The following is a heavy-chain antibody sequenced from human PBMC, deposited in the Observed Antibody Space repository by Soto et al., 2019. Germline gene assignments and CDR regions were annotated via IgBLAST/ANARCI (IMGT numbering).Heavy chain of an antibody. J-gene: IGHJ6*02. CDR1: GYTFTSYG. Sequence: ASVKVSCKASGYTFTSYGISWVRQAPGQGLEWMGWISAYNGNTNYAQKLQGRVTMTTDTSTSTAYTELRSLRSDDTAVYYCARDLRFLEWLAYYYYGMDVWGQGTTVTVSS. D-gene: IGHD3-3*01. CDR2: ISAYNGNT. CDR3: ARDLRFLEWLAYYYYGMDV. V-gene: IGHV1-18*01.